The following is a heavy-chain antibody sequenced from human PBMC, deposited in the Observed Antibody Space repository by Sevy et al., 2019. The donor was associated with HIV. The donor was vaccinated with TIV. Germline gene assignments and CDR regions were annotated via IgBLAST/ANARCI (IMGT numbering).Heavy chain of an antibody. J-gene: IGHJ4*02. D-gene: IGHD3-16*01. V-gene: IGHV3-21*01. CDR1: GFTFSSYS. CDR3: ARGGLGGFDY. Sequence: KRGGSLRLSYAASGFTFSSYSMNWVRQAPGKGLEWVSSISSSSSYIYYADSVKGRFTISRDNAKNSLYLQMNSLRAEDTAVYYCARGGLGGFDYWGQGTLVTVSS. CDR2: ISSSSSYI.